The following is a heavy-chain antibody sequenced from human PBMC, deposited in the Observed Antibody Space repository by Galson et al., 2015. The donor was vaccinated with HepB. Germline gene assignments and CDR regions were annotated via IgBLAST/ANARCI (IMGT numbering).Heavy chain of an antibody. D-gene: IGHD3-10*01. CDR3: TTGGVGAGY. CDR1: GFTFIKAW. J-gene: IGHJ4*02. Sequence: SLRLSCAASGFTFIKAWMSWVRQVPGRGLEWVGRIKSKKDGGTTDIAAPVEGRFTISRDDSKNTLYLQMYSLKTDDTGVYYCTTGGVGAGYWGQGTLVTVSS. CDR2: IKSKKDGGTT. V-gene: IGHV3-15*01.